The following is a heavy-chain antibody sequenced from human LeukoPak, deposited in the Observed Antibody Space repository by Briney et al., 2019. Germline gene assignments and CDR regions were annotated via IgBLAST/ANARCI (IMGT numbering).Heavy chain of an antibody. CDR1: GGSISSNY. CDR3: ARRGNWGFLDY. Sequence: SETLSLTCTVSGGSISSNYWSWIRQPPGKGLEWIGYINTSGSTNYNPSLKSRVSISLDTSRNQFSLKLTSVTAADTAVYYCARRGNWGFLDYWGQGILVSVSS. J-gene: IGHJ4*02. CDR2: INTSGST. V-gene: IGHV4-4*09. D-gene: IGHD7-27*01.